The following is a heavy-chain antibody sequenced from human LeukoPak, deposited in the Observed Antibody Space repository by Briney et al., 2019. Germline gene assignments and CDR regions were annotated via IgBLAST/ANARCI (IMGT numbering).Heavy chain of an antibody. CDR3: AKEAQRYNWTPAQWDY. Sequence: PGGSLRLSCAASGFTFSSYAMSWVRQAPGKGLEWVSAISGSGGSTYYADSVKGRFTISRDNSKNTLYLQMNSLRAEDTAVYYCAKEAQRYNWTPAQWDYWGQGTLVTVSS. D-gene: IGHD1-20*01. J-gene: IGHJ4*02. V-gene: IGHV3-23*01. CDR1: GFTFSSYA. CDR2: ISGSGGST.